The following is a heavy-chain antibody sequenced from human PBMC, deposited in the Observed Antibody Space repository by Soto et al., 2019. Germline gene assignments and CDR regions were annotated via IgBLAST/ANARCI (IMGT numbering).Heavy chain of an antibody. CDR2: FDPEDGET. CDR1: GYTLTELS. CDR3: ATASYSSSWPRDY. J-gene: IGHJ4*02. Sequence: GASVKVSCKVSGYTLTELSMHWVRQAPGKGLEWMGGFDPEDGETIYAQKFQGRVTMTEDTSTDTAYMELSSLRSEDTPVYYCATASYSSSWPRDYWGQGTLVTVSS. D-gene: IGHD6-13*01. V-gene: IGHV1-24*01.